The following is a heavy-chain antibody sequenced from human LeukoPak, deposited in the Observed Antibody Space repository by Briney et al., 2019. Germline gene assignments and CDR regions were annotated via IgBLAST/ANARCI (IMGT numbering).Heavy chain of an antibody. J-gene: IGHJ4*02. D-gene: IGHD1-26*01. CDR3: AKHPPKSFFDY. CDR1: GGSISSYF. V-gene: IGHV4-59*08. Sequence: SETLSLTCTVSGGSISSYFWSWIRQPPGKGLEWIGYIFYSGSTNYNPSLKSRVTISVDTSKNQFSVKLSSVTAADTAVYYCAKHPPKSFFDYWGQGTLVTVSS. CDR2: IFYSGST.